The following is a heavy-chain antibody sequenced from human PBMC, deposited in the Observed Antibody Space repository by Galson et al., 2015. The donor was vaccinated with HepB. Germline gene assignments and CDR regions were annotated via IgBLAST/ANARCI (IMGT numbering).Heavy chain of an antibody. CDR1: GYTFTGYY. CDR2: INPNSGGT. CDR3: ARQGYDYVWGRYPFETYYYDSSGYSPLDY. Sequence: SVKVSCKASGYTFTGYYMHWVRQAPGQGLEWMGWINPNSGGTNYAQKFQGRVTMTRDTSISTAYLQWSSLKASDTAMYYCARQGYDYVWGRYPFETYYYDSSGYSPLDYWGQGTLVTVSS. D-gene: IGHD3-22*01. J-gene: IGHJ4*02. V-gene: IGHV1-2*02.